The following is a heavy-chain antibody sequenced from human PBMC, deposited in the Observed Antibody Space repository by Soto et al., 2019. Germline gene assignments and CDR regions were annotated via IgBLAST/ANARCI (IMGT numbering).Heavy chain of an antibody. CDR3: ARGIGYGSSTSCYRHYYYYMDV. CDR1: GYTFTSYD. Sequence: QVQLVQSGAEVKKPGASVKVSCKASGYTFTSYDINWVRQATGQALEWMGWMNPNSGNTGYAQKFQGRVTMTRNTSISTAYMELSSLRSEDTDVYYCARGIGYGSSTSCYRHYYYYMDVWGKGTTVTVSS. V-gene: IGHV1-8*01. D-gene: IGHD2-2*01. J-gene: IGHJ6*03. CDR2: MNPNSGNT.